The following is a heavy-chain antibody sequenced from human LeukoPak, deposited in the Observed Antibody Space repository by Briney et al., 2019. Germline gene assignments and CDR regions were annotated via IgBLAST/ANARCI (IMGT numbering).Heavy chain of an antibody. CDR2: INGLGDGK. Sequence: GGSLRLSCAASGFTFTNYALSWVRQAPGKGLEWVSIINGLGDGKYYADSVKGRFTTSRDNSKNTVYLQMNRLRADDTAVYYCAKDRANGMDVWGHGTTVTVSS. V-gene: IGHV3-23*01. J-gene: IGHJ6*02. CDR3: AKDRANGMDV. CDR1: GFTFTNYA.